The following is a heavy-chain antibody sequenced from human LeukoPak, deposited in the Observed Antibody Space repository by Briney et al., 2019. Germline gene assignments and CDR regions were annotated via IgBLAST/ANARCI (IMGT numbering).Heavy chain of an antibody. D-gene: IGHD6-19*01. CDR2: IYDTGTT. Sequence: PSETLSLTCTVSGDSISSHYWSWIRQPPGKGLEWIAYIYDTGTTVSNPSLKSRVSMSLDRSKNEFSLQLTSVTAADTAVYYCAGIWYSSGYYFDYWGQGTLVTVYS. V-gene: IGHV4-59*11. J-gene: IGHJ4*02. CDR1: GDSISSHY. CDR3: AGIWYSSGYYFDY.